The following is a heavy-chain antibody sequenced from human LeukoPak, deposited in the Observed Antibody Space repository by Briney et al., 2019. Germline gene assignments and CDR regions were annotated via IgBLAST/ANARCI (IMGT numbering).Heavy chain of an antibody. CDR1: GFTFSSYW. CDR2: INSDESSI. CDR3: TRDREQQPTYDY. D-gene: IGHD6-13*01. V-gene: IGHV3-74*01. Sequence: PGGSLRLSCAASGFTFSSYWMHWVRQAPGKGLVWVSRINSDESSISYADSVKGRFTISRGNAKDTLYLQMNSLRAEDTAVYYCTRDREQQPTYDYWGQGTLVTVSS. J-gene: IGHJ4*02.